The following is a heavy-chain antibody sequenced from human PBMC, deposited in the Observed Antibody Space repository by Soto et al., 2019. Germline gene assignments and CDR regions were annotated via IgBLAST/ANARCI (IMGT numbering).Heavy chain of an antibody. CDR2: IYYSGRT. Sequence: SETLSLTCTVSGDSISSYYWTWIRQPPGKGLEYIGYIYYSGRTYYNPSLKSRVTISVDTSKNQFSLKLSSVTAADTAVYYCARAHLGITTTGTWYDFDCWGQGTLVTVSS. CDR3: ARAHLGITTTGTWYDFDC. D-gene: IGHD2-15*01. J-gene: IGHJ4*02. CDR1: GDSISSYY. V-gene: IGHV4-59*01.